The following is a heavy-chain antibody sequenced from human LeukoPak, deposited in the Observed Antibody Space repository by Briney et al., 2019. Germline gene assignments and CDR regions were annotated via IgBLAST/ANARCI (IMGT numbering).Heavy chain of an antibody. CDR2: ISFDSRTK. J-gene: IGHJ6*02. V-gene: IGHV3-30*04. CDR1: GFTFSTYA. CDR3: ARDEDIVVVPAATDPPYYYYGMDV. D-gene: IGHD2-2*01. Sequence: GGSLRLSCAASGFTFSTYALHWVRQASDRGLEWVAVISFDSRTKYYADSVKGRFTISRDNSKNTLYLQMNSLRAEDTAVYYCARDEDIVVVPAATDPPYYYYGMDVWGQGTTVTVSS.